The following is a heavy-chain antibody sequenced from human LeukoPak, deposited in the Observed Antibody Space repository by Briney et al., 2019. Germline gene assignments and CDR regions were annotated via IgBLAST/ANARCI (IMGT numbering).Heavy chain of an antibody. V-gene: IGHV3-73*01. CDR3: CGTYYDFWSAEKGY. J-gene: IGHJ4*02. CDR1: GFTFSGSA. D-gene: IGHD3-3*01. Sequence: QPGGSLRLSCAASGFTFSGSAMHWVRQASGKGLEWVGRIRSKANSYATAYAASVKGKFTISRDDSKNTAYLQMNSLKTEDTAVYYCCGTYYDFWSAEKGYWGQGTLVTVSS. CDR2: IRSKANSYAT.